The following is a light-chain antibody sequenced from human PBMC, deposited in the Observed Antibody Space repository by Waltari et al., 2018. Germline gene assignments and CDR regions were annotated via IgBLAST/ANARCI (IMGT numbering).Light chain of an antibody. J-gene: IGKJ4*01. V-gene: IGKV1-5*01. CDR1: HSIDYW. CDR3: QQYRDYPLT. Sequence: DFQMTQSPSTLAASVGDRVTIACRASHSIDYWLAWYQQKPGEAPKLLIYDASNLDSGVPSRFSGSGSGTEFALTISSLQPDDFATYYCQQYRDYPLTFGGGTNLEIK. CDR2: DAS.